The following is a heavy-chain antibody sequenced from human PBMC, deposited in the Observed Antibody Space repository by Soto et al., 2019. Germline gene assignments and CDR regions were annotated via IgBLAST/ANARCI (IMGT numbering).Heavy chain of an antibody. CDR2: ISYSGVSA. V-gene: IGHV3-23*01. Sequence: PGVSLRLSCEASGFIFSNHAMSWVRQAPGRGLEWVSIISYSGVSAYYADSVKGRFTISRDNSKNTLYLQMVGLRAEDTAAYFCEKESYKIVDFNDGPDDWGQGTMVTVS. D-gene: IGHD3-10*01. J-gene: IGHJ3*01. CDR1: GFIFSNHA. CDR3: EKESYKIVDFNDGPDD.